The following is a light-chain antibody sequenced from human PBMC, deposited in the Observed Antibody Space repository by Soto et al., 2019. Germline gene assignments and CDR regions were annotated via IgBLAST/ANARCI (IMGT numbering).Light chain of an antibody. Sequence: IQLTQSPSSLSASVGDRVSITCRTSQGISLSLGWYQQMPGKAPDLLIYDASTLKSGVSSRFRGSGNGTDFTLSIDSLHPEDWATYFCHRYEMYPVTFGQGTRVEI. CDR3: HRYEMYPVT. CDR2: DAS. V-gene: IGKV1-13*02. J-gene: IGKJ5*01. CDR1: QGISLS.